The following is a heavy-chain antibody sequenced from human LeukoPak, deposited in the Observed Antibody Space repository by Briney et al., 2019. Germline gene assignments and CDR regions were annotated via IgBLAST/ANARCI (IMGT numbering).Heavy chain of an antibody. J-gene: IGHJ6*02. D-gene: IGHD6-13*01. CDR2: IYYSGST. Sequence: SKTLSLTCTVSGGSISSYYWSWIRQPPGKGLEWIGYIYYSGSTNYNPSLKSRVTISVDTSKNQFSLKLSSVTAADTAVYYCAREGGAAAGYFPYYYYYYGMDVWGQGTTVTVSS. CDR1: GGSISSYY. V-gene: IGHV4-59*12. CDR3: AREGGAAAGYFPYYYYYYGMDV.